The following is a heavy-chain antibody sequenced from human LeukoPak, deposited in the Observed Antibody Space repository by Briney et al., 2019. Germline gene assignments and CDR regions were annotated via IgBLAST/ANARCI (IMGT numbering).Heavy chain of an antibody. V-gene: IGHV1-18*01. CDR1: GYTFTSYG. J-gene: IGHJ6*03. D-gene: IGHD2-21*02. Sequence: ASVNVSCKASGYTFTSYGISWVRQAPGQGVEWMGWISAYNGNTSYAQKLQGRVTMTTDTSTSTAYMELRSLRSDDTAVYYCARAPNCGGDCYQSPGLFYYYYYMDVWGKGTTVTISS. CDR3: ARAPNCGGDCYQSPGLFYYYYYMDV. CDR2: ISAYNGNT.